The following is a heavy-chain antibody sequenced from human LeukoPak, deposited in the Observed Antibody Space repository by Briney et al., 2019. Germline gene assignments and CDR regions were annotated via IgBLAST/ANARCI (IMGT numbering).Heavy chain of an antibody. Sequence: ASVKVSCKASGYTFASYDINWVRQATGQGLEWMGWMNPNSGSTGYAQKFQGRVTITRNTSISTAYMELSSLRSEDTAVYYCARGSYYDFWSGYQNNWFDPWGQGTLVTVSS. CDR3: ARGSYYDFWSGYQNNWFDP. J-gene: IGHJ5*02. V-gene: IGHV1-8*03. CDR2: MNPNSGST. D-gene: IGHD3-3*01. CDR1: GYTFASYD.